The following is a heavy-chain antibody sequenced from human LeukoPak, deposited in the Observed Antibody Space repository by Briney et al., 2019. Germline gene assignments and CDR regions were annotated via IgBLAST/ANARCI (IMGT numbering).Heavy chain of an antibody. V-gene: IGHV3-23*01. CDR3: ARVGAATLYFDY. CDR2: ISGGGRST. J-gene: IGHJ4*02. CDR1: GFTLSSYA. D-gene: IGHD2-15*01. Sequence: GGSLRLSCAASGFTLSSYAMSWVRQAPGKGLEWVSAISGGGRSTYYADSVKGRFTISRDNAKNSLYLQMNSLRAEDTAVYYCARVGAATLYFDYWGQGTLVTVSS.